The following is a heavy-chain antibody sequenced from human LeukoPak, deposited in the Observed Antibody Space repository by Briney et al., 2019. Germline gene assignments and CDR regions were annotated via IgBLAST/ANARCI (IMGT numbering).Heavy chain of an antibody. D-gene: IGHD3-10*01. CDR1: GGSISSYY. J-gene: IGHJ4*02. CDR2: SYYSGST. CDR3: ARAGYGSGSYLIHYFDY. V-gene: IGHV4-59*01. Sequence: SETLSFTCTVSGGSISSYYWSWIRQPPGKGLEWIGYSYYSGSTNYNPSLKSRVTISVDTSKNQFSLKLSSVTAADTAVYYCARAGYGSGSYLIHYFDYWGQGTLVTVSS.